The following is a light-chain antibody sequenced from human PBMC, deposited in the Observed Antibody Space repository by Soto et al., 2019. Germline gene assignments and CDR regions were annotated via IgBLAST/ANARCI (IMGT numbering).Light chain of an antibody. CDR2: SDN. CDR3: AAWNDGLGGSYV. Sequence: QSVLTQPPSVSGTPGQRVTISCSGSSSNIGSNIVNWFQQLPGTAPKLLVYSDNQRPSGVPDRFSGSKSGTSASLAISGLQSEDEADYYCAAWNDGLGGSYVFGTGTKLTVL. V-gene: IGLV1-44*01. J-gene: IGLJ1*01. CDR1: SSNIGSNI.